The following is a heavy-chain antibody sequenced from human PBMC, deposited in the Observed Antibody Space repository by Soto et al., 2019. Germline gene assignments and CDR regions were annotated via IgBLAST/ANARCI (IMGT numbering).Heavy chain of an antibody. CDR1: GFTFNHYW. J-gene: IGHJ6*04. CDR3: ARSLSSPGLDV. CDR2: IKTDGTEK. V-gene: IGHV3-7*01. D-gene: IGHD6-6*01. Sequence: EVQLVESGGGLVQAGGSLRLSCAASGFTFNHYWMNWVRQAPGKGLEWVGNIKTDGTEKTYVDSVEGRITFSRDNAKNTLELHLNSLTVGDTAVYYCARSLSSPGLDVWGRGTAVTVSS.